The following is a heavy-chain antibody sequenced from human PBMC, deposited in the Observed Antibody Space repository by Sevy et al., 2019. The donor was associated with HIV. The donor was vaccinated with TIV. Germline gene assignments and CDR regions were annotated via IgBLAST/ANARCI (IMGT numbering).Heavy chain of an antibody. Sequence: GGSLRLSCAASGFTFSIYGMHWVRQAPGKGLEWVALIWYDGSNKYYADSVKGRFTISRDNSKNTLYLQMNSLRAEDTAVYYCARGRDYGNFDYWGQGTLVTVSS. V-gene: IGHV3-33*01. D-gene: IGHD4-17*01. CDR3: ARGRDYGNFDY. CDR2: IWYDGSNK. J-gene: IGHJ4*02. CDR1: GFTFSIYG.